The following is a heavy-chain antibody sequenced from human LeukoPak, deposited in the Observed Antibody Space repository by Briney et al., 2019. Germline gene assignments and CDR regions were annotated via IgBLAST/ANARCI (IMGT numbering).Heavy chain of an antibody. D-gene: IGHD1-26*01. J-gene: IGHJ4*02. CDR1: GFTFDDYG. CDR3: GRDLGGRSGY. CDR2: TNWNGSST. V-gene: IGHV3-20*04. Sequence: PGGSLRLSCAASGFTFDDYGMSWVRLVPGKGLEWVSGTNWNGSSTGYADSVKGRFTISRDNAKKSLYLQMNSLRAEDTAVYYCGRDLGGRSGYWGQGTLVTVSS.